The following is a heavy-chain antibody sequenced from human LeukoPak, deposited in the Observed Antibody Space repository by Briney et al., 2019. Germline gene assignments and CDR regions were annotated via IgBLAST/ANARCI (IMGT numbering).Heavy chain of an antibody. CDR1: GFTVSSSF. Sequence: GGSLRLSCAASGFTVSSSFMSWVRQAPGKGLEWVSVICSGGSTYYADSVKDRFTISRHNSKNTLYLQMNSLRAEDTAVYYCARLYGTFLEWSPYFDYWGQGTLVTVSS. V-gene: IGHV3-53*04. CDR3: ARLYGTFLEWSPYFDY. J-gene: IGHJ4*02. D-gene: IGHD3-3*02. CDR2: ICSGGST.